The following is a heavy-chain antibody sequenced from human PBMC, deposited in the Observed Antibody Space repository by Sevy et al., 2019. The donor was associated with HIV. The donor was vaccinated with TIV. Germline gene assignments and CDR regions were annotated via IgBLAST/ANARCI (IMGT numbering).Heavy chain of an antibody. Sequence: QSQTLSLTCTVSGGSISSSNYYWGWIRQPPGKGLEWIGSIYYSGSPYYNPSLKSRVTISVDTSKNQFFLNLSSVTAPDTAVYYCAGMEVGGYDLLTGRSTGWFDPWGQGTLVTVSS. J-gene: IGHJ5*02. V-gene: IGHV4-39*01. CDR3: AGMEVGGYDLLTGRSTGWFDP. CDR2: IYYSGSP. CDR1: GGSISSSNYY. D-gene: IGHD3-9*01.